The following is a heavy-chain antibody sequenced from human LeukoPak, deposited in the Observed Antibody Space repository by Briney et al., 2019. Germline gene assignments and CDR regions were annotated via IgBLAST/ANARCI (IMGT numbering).Heavy chain of an antibody. J-gene: IGHJ4*02. D-gene: IGHD1-1*01. CDR3: ARGPFWNEPYYFDY. CDR1: DGSITSNYY. CDR2: ISYSGST. Sequence: SETLSLTCAVSDGSITSNYYWGWLRQPPGKGLEWIGSISYSGSTHYNLSLKSRVTMSVDTSKTQLSLKLRSVTAADTAVYYCARGPFWNEPYYFDYWGQGTLVTASS. V-gene: IGHV4-39*07.